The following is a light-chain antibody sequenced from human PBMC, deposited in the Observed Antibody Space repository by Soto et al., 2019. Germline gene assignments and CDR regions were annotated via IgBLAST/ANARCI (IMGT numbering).Light chain of an antibody. V-gene: IGKV3-20*01. J-gene: IGKJ3*01. CDR1: QSVRNSL. Sequence: EIVLTQSPGTLSLSPGERATLSCRASQSVRNSLLAWYQQKPGQPPRLLIYDASTRATATPERFSGSGPGTDFTLTISKLEREDFAVYDCYQYHPRVQEIGRGTQVDIK. CDR2: DAS. CDR3: YQYHPRVQE.